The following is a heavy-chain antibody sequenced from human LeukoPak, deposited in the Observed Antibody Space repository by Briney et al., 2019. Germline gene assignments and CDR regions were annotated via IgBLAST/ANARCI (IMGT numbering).Heavy chain of an antibody. CDR1: GGSISSYY. V-gene: IGHV4-59*08. D-gene: IGHD4-23*01. J-gene: IGHJ6*02. CDR3: ARTVTTVGVSYYYYGMDV. Sequence: PSETLSLTCTVSGGSISSYYWSWIRQPPGKGLEWIGYIYYSGSTNYNPSLKSRVTISVDTSKNQFSLKLSSVTAADTAVYYCARTVTTVGVSYYYYGMDVWGQGTTVTVSS. CDR2: IYYSGST.